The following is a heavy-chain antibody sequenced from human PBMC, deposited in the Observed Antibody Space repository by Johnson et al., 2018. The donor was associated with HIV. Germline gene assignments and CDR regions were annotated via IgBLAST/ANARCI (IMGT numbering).Heavy chain of an antibody. CDR2: IRSKAYGGTT. V-gene: IGHV3-49*03. CDR3: TRDWHSSSWYRDAFDI. D-gene: IGHD6-13*01. CDR1: GFTFGDYA. Sequence: VQLVESGGGLVQPGRSLRLSCTASGFTFGDYAMSWFRQAPGKGLEWVGFIRSKAYGGTTEYAASVKGRFTISRDDSKSIAYLQMNSLKTEDTAVYYCTRDWHSSSWYRDAFDIWGQGTMVTVS. J-gene: IGHJ3*02.